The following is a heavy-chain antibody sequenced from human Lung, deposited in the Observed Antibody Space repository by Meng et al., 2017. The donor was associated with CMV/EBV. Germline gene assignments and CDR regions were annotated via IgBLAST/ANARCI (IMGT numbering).Heavy chain of an antibody. V-gene: IGHV3-30*04. CDR3: ARARFDGGMDV. CDR1: GFTFSSFA. Sequence: SCAVSGFTFSSFAIHWVRQAPGKGLDWVAVVSYDGTKTYYSDSVKGRFTLSRDNSKNTMYMEMSSLGYEDTAMYYCARARFDGGMDVWGQGTTVTVSS. J-gene: IGHJ6*02. CDR2: VSYDGTKT. D-gene: IGHD5-24*01.